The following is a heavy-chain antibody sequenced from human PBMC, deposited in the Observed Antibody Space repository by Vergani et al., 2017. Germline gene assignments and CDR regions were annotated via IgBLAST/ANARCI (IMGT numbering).Heavy chain of an antibody. CDR3: ARVRYFCSGDCHPGEYYYYMDV. Sequence: EVQVVESGGGLVQPGESLRLSCTTSGFPFSFFWMSWVRQAPGQGLEWVANVKQDGSVKYYGDSVEGRFTVSRDSSSLHLEMKGLRAEDTALYYCARVRYFCSGDCHPGEYYYYMDVWGKGTTVTVTS. CDR2: VKQDGSVK. V-gene: IGHV3-7*01. J-gene: IGHJ6*03. D-gene: IGHD3-3*01. CDR1: GFPFSFFW.